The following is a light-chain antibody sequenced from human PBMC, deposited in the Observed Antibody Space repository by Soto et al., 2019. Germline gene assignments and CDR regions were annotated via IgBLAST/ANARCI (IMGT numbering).Light chain of an antibody. CDR2: EVS. CDR3: SSYAGSNNLV. CDR1: SSDVGGVYNY. J-gene: IGLJ2*01. Sequence: QSALTQPPSASGSPGQSVTISCTGTSSDVGGVYNYVSWYQQHPGQAPKLMIYEVSNRPSGVPDRFSGSKSGNTASLTVSGLQAEDEADYSCSSYAGSNNLVFGGGTKVTVL. V-gene: IGLV2-8*01.